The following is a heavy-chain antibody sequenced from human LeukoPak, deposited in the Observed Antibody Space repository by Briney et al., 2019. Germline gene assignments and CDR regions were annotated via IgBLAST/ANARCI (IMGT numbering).Heavy chain of an antibody. J-gene: IGHJ4*02. CDR1: GGSISSGGYS. Sequence: SETLSLTCAVSGGSISSGGYSWSWIRQPPGKGLEWIGYIYHSGSTYYNPSLKSRVTISVDRSKNQFSLKLSSVTAADTAVYYCASTTLYGSGRIKGDSTFDYWGQGTLVTVSS. D-gene: IGHD3-10*01. CDR3: ASTTLYGSGRIKGDSTFDY. V-gene: IGHV4-30-2*01. CDR2: IYHSGST.